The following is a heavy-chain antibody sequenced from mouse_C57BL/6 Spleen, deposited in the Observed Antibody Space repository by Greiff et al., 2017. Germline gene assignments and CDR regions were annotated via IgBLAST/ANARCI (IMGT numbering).Heavy chain of an antibody. CDR2: IHPNSGST. Sequence: QVQLQQPGAELVKPGASVKLSCKASGYTFTSYWMHWVKQRPGQGLEWIGMIHPNSGSTNYNEKFKSKATLTVDKTSSTAYMQLSSLTSEDSAVYYCARGRGSSYGYFDVWGTGTTVTVSS. D-gene: IGHD1-1*01. CDR1: GYTFTSYW. J-gene: IGHJ1*03. V-gene: IGHV1-64*01. CDR3: ARGRGSSYGYFDV.